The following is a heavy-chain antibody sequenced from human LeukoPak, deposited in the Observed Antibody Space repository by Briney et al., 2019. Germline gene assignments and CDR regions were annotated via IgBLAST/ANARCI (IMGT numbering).Heavy chain of an antibody. D-gene: IGHD4-17*01. CDR1: GYTFTSYG. J-gene: IGHJ4*02. Sequence: GASVKVSCKASGYTFTSYGISWVRQAPGQGLEWMGWISAYNGNTNYAQKLQGRVTMTTDTSTSTAHMELRSLRSDDTAVYYCARDATYGDYEFDYWGQGTLVTVSS. V-gene: IGHV1-18*01. CDR2: ISAYNGNT. CDR3: ARDATYGDYEFDY.